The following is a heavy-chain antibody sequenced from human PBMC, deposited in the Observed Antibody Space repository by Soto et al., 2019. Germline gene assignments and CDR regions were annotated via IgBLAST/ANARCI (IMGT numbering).Heavy chain of an antibody. D-gene: IGHD1-20*01. Sequence: GGSLRLACAASGVTFSRDAMNWVRQAPGKGLEWVSTISGGGGSTYYADSVKGRFTISRDNSKNTLYLQMNSLRADDTAVYYCAKQVGYNWNPNDYWGQGT. J-gene: IGHJ4*02. V-gene: IGHV3-23*01. CDR1: GVTFSRDA. CDR3: AKQVGYNWNPNDY. CDR2: ISGGGGST.